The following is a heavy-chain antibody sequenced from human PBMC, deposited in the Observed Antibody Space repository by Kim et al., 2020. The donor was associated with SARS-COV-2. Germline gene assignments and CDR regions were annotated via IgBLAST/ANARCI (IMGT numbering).Heavy chain of an antibody. CDR3: ARDPRYGVLWFGELFHGYYFDY. Sequence: SETLSLTCTVSGGSISSSSYYWGWIRQPPGKGLEWIGSIYYSGSTYYNPSLKSRVTISVDTSKNQFSLKLSSVTAADTAVYYCARDPRYGVLWFGELFHGYYFDYWGQGTLVTVSS. CDR2: IYYSGST. V-gene: IGHV4-39*07. D-gene: IGHD3-10*01. CDR1: GGSISSSSYY. J-gene: IGHJ4*02.